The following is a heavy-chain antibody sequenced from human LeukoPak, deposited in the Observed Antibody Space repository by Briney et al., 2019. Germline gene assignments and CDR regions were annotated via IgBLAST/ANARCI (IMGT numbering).Heavy chain of an antibody. CDR3: ARTHRGYSYGTNFDY. V-gene: IGHV1-69*13. D-gene: IGHD5-18*01. Sequence: SVTVSCKASGGTFSSYAISWVRQAPGQGLEWMGGIIPIFGTANYAQKFQGRVTITADESTSTAYMELSSLRSEDTAVYYCARTHRGYSYGTNFDYWGQGTLVTVSS. J-gene: IGHJ4*02. CDR1: GGTFSSYA. CDR2: IIPIFGTA.